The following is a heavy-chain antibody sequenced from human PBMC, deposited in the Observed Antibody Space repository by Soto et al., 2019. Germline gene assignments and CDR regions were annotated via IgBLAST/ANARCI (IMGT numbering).Heavy chain of an antibody. CDR2: ISSSSNTI. D-gene: IGHD6-13*01. CDR3: ARTTSWYGSWFDP. Sequence: GSLRLSCAASGFTFSTYSMNWVRQAPGKGLEWISYISSSSNTIYYADSVKGRFTISRDNAKNTVHLQMNSLRAEDTAVYYCARTTSWYGSWFDPWGQG. CDR1: GFTFSTYS. V-gene: IGHV3-48*04. J-gene: IGHJ5*02.